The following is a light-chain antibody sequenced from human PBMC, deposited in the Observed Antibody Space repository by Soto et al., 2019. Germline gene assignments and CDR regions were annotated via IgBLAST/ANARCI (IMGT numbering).Light chain of an antibody. CDR3: QQYESTPPT. Sequence: DIVMTQSPDSLAVSLGERATINCQSSQSVLYSSNNKNYLAWYQQRPGQPPTLLIYWASTRESGVTDRFSGSGSGTDFTLNITSLQDEDVAVYYCQQYESTPPTFGQGTKLEIK. CDR1: QSVLYSSNNKNY. J-gene: IGKJ2*01. CDR2: WAS. V-gene: IGKV4-1*01.